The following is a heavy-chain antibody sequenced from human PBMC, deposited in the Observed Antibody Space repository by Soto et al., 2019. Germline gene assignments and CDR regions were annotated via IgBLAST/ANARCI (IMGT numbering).Heavy chain of an antibody. J-gene: IGHJ3*02. D-gene: IGHD3-3*01. Sequence: EVQMLESGGGLVQPGGSLRLSCAASGFTLSSYALSWVRQAPGKGLEWVSGISGSGDFTFDADSVRGRFTISSDNSMNTLSLQMTSLRVEDTAVYYCARGPTIFGVWVDAVDIWGQWTMATVSS. CDR3: ARGPTIFGVWVDAVDI. V-gene: IGHV3-23*01. CDR2: ISGSGDFT. CDR1: GFTLSSYA.